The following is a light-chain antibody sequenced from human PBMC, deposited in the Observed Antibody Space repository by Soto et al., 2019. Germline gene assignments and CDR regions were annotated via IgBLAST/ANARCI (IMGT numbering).Light chain of an antibody. CDR2: GAS. J-gene: IGKJ1*01. V-gene: IGKV3-15*01. CDR1: QSVSVN. CDR3: QHYNSYSEA. Sequence: EIVMTQSPATLSVSPGERATLSCRASQSVSVNLAWYQQKPGQPPRLLIYGASTRATGTPARFSGSGSGTDFILTISSLQPDDFATYYCQHYNSYSEAFGQGTKVDIK.